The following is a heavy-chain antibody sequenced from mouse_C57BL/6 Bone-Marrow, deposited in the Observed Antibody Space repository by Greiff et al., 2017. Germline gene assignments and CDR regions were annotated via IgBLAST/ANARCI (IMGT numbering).Heavy chain of an antibody. Sequence: EVQLVESGPGLAKPSQTLSLTCSVTGYSITSDYWNWIRKFPGNKLEYMGYISYSGSTYYNPSLKSRISITRDTSKNQYYLQLNSVTTEDTATYYCARYHYYGSSTRYFDVWGTGTTVTVSS. CDR3: ARYHYYGSSTRYFDV. D-gene: IGHD1-1*01. CDR1: GYSITSDY. CDR2: ISYSGST. V-gene: IGHV3-8*01. J-gene: IGHJ1*03.